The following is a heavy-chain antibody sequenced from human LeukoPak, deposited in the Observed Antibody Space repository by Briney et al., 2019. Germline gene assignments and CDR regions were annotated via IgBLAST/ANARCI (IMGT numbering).Heavy chain of an antibody. V-gene: IGHV3-23*01. Sequence: GGSLRLSCAASGFPLSSYAMSWVRQASGKGLEWVSATSSSDPGTYYAGSVRGRFTISRDNSKNTLYPQLNSPRVEDAGVYYCARAPVTSCRGVYCYPFDYWGQGTLVTVSS. J-gene: IGHJ4*02. CDR2: TSSSDPGT. CDR3: ARAPVTSCRGVYCYPFDY. D-gene: IGHD2-21*01. CDR1: GFPLSSYA.